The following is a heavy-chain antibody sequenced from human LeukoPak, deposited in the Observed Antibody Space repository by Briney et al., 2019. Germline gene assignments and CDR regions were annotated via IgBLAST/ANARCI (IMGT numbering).Heavy chain of an antibody. V-gene: IGHV1-2*02. D-gene: IGHD5-18*01. CDR2: INPNSGGT. Sequence: ASVKVSCKASGYTFTGYYMHWVRQAPGQRLEWMGWINPNSGGTNYAQKFQGRVAMTRDTSISTAYMELSRLRSDDTAVYYCAREDSYGYYFDYWGQGTLVTVSS. CDR1: GYTFTGYY. CDR3: AREDSYGYYFDY. J-gene: IGHJ4*02.